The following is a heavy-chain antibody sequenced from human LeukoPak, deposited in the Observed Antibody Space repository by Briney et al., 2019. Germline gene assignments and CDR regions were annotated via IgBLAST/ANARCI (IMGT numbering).Heavy chain of an antibody. J-gene: IGHJ4*02. V-gene: IGHV3-23*01. CDR3: AKSGYNRFDY. CDR1: GFTFSSSA. D-gene: IGHD5-24*01. Sequence: PGGSLRLSCAASGFTFSSSAMSWVRQAPGKGLEWVSTISGSDSSTHYADSVKGRFTISRDNSKNTLYLQMNSLRADDTALYYCAKSGYNRFDYWGQGTLVTVSS. CDR2: ISGSDSST.